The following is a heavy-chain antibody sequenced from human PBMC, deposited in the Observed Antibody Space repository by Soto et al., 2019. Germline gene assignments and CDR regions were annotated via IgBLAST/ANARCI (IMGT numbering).Heavy chain of an antibody. J-gene: IGHJ3*02. Sequence: EVQLVESGGGLVQPGGSLRLTCGASGFTFSIYSINWVRQAPGKGPEWVSYIMPDSSHIFYADSVRGRFTISRDNAKNSLYLQMNSLRAEDTALYDCAIAKVGAASVPVFDIWGRGTMVTVSS. CDR1: GFTFSIYS. CDR3: AIAKVGAASVPVFDI. D-gene: IGHD1-26*01. CDR2: IMPDSSHI. V-gene: IGHV3-48*01.